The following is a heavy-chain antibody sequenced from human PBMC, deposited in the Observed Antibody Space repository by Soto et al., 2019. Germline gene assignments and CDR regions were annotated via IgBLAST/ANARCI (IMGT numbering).Heavy chain of an antibody. V-gene: IGHV4-39*01. D-gene: IGHD3-10*01. CDR2: IYYLGNT. J-gene: IGHJ6*03. Sequence: PSETLSLTCTVSGGSISSSSSYWGWIRQPPGKGLEWVGSIYYLGNTYYNPSLRGRVSISVDTSKNQFSLKLSSVTAADTAVYYCARLLYYYGSGSALGALGDYYYYMDVWGKGTTVTVSS. CDR3: ARLLYYYGSGSALGALGDYYYYMDV. CDR1: GGSISSSSSY.